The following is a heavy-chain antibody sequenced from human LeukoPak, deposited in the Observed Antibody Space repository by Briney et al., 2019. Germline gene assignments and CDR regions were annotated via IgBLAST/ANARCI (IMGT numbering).Heavy chain of an antibody. CDR3: ARDQVGGTSGYDY. CDR2: ISSSTSYI. Sequence: GGSLRLSCAASGFTFSTYSMNWVRQAPGKGLEWVSSISSSTSYIYYADSVKGRFTISRDNAKNSLYLQMSSLRAEDTAVYYCARDQVGGTSGYDYWGQGTLVTVSS. CDR1: GFTFSTYS. J-gene: IGHJ4*02. D-gene: IGHD1-26*01. V-gene: IGHV3-21*01.